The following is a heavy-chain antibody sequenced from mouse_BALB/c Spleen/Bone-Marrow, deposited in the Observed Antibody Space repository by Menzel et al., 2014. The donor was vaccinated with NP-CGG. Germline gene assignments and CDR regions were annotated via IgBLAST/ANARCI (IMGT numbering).Heavy chain of an antibody. CDR2: ISNLAYSI. V-gene: IGHV5-15*02. CDR1: GFTFSDYG. D-gene: IGHD1-1*01. J-gene: IGHJ4*01. CDR3: ARLYGSGYGYAMDY. Sequence: EVKLVESGGGLVQPGGSRKLSCAASGFTFSDYGMAWVRRAPGKGPEWVAFISNLAYSICYADTVTGRFTISRENAKNTLYLEMSSLRSEDTAMYYCARLYGSGYGYAMDYWGQGTSVTVSS.